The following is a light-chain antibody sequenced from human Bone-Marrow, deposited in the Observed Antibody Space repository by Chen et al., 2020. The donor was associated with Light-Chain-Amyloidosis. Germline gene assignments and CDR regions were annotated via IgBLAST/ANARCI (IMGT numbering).Light chain of an antibody. CDR3: SSYTSSSTLVV. Sequence: QSALTQPASVSGSTGQSITISCTGTSSDVGGYNYVSWYQQHPGKAPKLMIYDVSNRPSGVSNRFSGSKSGNTASRTISGLQAEDEADYYCSSYTSSSTLVVFGGGTKLTVL. V-gene: IGLV2-14*01. CDR1: SSDVGGYNY. CDR2: DVS. J-gene: IGLJ2*01.